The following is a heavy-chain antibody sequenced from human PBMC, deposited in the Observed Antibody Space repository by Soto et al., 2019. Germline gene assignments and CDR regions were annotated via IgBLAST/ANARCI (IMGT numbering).Heavy chain of an antibody. Sequence: SESLSLTCAVYGGSFSGYYWSWIRQPPGKGLEWIGEINHSGSTNYNPSLKSRVTISVDTSKNQFSLKPSSVTAADTAVYYCARGLHYYDSSGVTNLFDPWGQGTLVTVSS. J-gene: IGHJ5*02. CDR3: ARGLHYYDSSGVTNLFDP. D-gene: IGHD3-22*01. V-gene: IGHV4-34*01. CDR1: GGSFSGYY. CDR2: INHSGST.